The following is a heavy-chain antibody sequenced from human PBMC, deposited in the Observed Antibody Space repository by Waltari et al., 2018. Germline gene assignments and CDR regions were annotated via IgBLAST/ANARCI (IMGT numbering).Heavy chain of an antibody. Sequence: EVQLVESGGDLVQPGGSLRLSCVASGFTFATHAMGWARQAPGKGLEWVSAIRPSGDITYYADSVRGRFTMSRDNSRNTLNLQMDRLRAEDTAVYHCTKRFCDTNRCYGLDFWGQGTLVTVSS. CDR1: GFTFATHA. J-gene: IGHJ4*02. D-gene: IGHD2-2*01. CDR3: TKRFCDTNRCYGLDF. V-gene: IGHV3-23*04. CDR2: IRPSGDIT.